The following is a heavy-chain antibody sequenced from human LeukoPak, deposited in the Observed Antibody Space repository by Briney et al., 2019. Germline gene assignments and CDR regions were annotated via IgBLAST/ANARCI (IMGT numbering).Heavy chain of an antibody. V-gene: IGHV5-51*01. D-gene: IGHD2-2*01. CDR2: IYPGDSDT. CDR3: ARQRKRGYCSSTSCYFWSDP. CDR1: GYSFTSYW. J-gene: IGHJ5*02. Sequence: GESLKISCKGSGYSFTSYWIGWVRQMPGKGLEWMGIIYPGDSDTRYSPSFQGQVTISADKSISTAYLQWSSLKASDTAMYYCARQRKRGYCSSTSCYFWSDPWGQGTLVTVSP.